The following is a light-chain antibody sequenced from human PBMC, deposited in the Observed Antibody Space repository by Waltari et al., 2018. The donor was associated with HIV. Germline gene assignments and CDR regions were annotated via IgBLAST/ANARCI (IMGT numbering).Light chain of an antibody. J-gene: IGLJ3*02. V-gene: IGLV1-40*01. CDR2: GNS. CDR1: SSTIGAGYD. CDR3: QSDDSSLSVWV. Sequence: QSVLTQPPSVSGAPGQRVTISCTGSSSTIGAGYDVHWYQQLPGTAPKLLISGNSNRPSGVPDRFSGSKSGTSASLAITGLLAEDEADYYCQSDDSSLSVWVFGGGTKLTVL.